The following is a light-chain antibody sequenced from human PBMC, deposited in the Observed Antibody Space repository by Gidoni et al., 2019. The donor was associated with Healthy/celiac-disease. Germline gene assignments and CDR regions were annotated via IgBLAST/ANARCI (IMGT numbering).Light chain of an antibody. CDR3: QQYNNWPRT. Sequence: EIVMTQSPATLPVYPGERATLSCRASQSVSSNLAWYQQKPGQAPRLLIYGASTRATGIPARFSGSGSGTEFTLTISSLQSEDFAVYYCQQYNNWPRTFGQGTKVEIK. V-gene: IGKV3-15*01. CDR2: GAS. CDR1: QSVSSN. J-gene: IGKJ1*01.